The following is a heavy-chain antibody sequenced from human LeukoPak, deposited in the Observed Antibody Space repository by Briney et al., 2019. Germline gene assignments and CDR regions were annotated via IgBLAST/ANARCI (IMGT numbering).Heavy chain of an antibody. V-gene: IGHV4-4*09. Sequence: SETLSLTCTVPGGSISSYYWSWIRQPPGKGLEWIGYIYTSGSTNYNPSLKSRVTISVDTSKNQFSLKLSSVTAADTAVYYCARHKAVVTPFDYWGQGTLVTVSS. CDR2: IYTSGST. D-gene: IGHD4-23*01. CDR3: ARHKAVVTPFDY. J-gene: IGHJ4*02. CDR1: GGSISSYY.